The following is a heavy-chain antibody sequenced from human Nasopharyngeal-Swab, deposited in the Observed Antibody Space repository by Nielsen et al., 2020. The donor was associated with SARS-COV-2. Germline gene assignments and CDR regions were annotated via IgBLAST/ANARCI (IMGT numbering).Heavy chain of an antibody. CDR3: ARAAFGGTFYYYYGMDV. D-gene: IGHD3-16*01. Sequence: GESLKISCAASGFTFSSYDMHWVRQATGKGLEWVSAIGTAGDTYYPGSVKGRFTISRENAKNSLYLQMNSLRAGDTAVYYCARAAFGGTFYYYYGMDVWSQGTTVTVSS. J-gene: IGHJ6*02. CDR1: GFTFSSYD. CDR2: IGTAGDT. V-gene: IGHV3-13*01.